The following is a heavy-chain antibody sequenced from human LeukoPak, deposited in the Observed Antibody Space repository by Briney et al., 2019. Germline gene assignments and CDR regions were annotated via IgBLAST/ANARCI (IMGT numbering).Heavy chain of an antibody. V-gene: IGHV4-59*01. CDR2: IYYSGST. J-gene: IGHJ6*02. CDR3: ARGGVRTHYYYGMDV. D-gene: IGHD3-10*01. Sequence: LETLSLTCTVSGGSISSYYWSWIRQPPGKGLEWIGYIYYSGSTNYNPSLKSRVTISVDTSKNQFSLKLSSVTAADTAVYYCARGGVRTHYYYGMDVWGQGTTVTVSS. CDR1: GGSISSYY.